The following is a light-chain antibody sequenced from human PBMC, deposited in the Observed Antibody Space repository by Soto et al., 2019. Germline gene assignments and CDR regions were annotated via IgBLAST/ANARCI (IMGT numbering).Light chain of an antibody. CDR2: DAY. Sequence: EVVFTQSPATLSFSPGQRATLSCIASQSISNCSAWYQHQPGQAPSPLIYDAYARATGIPARFSGSGSGTDFALTISSLEPEDFAVDYCQQRSNSPLTFGGGTKVDI. V-gene: IGKV3-11*01. CDR1: QSISNC. J-gene: IGKJ4*01. CDR3: QQRSNSPLT.